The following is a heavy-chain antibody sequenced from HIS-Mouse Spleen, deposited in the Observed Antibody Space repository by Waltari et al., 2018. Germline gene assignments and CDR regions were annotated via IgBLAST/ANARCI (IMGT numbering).Heavy chain of an antibody. CDR1: GGPTRSSSYY. J-gene: IGHJ2*01. CDR3: AREIPYSSSWYDWYFDL. V-gene: IGHV4-39*07. CDR2: IYYSGST. D-gene: IGHD6-13*01. Sequence: QLQLQESGPGLVKPSETLSLTCTVSGGPTRSSSYYGGWIRQPPGKGLEWIGSIYYSGSTYYNPSLKSRVTISVDTSKNQFSLKLSSVTAADTAVYYCAREIPYSSSWYDWYFDLWGRGTLVTVSS.